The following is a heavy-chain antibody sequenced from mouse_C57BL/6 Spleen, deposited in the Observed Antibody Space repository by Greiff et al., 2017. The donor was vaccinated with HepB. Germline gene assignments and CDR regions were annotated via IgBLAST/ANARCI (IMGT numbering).Heavy chain of an antibody. V-gene: IGHV1-22*01. CDR1: GYTFTDYN. J-gene: IGHJ1*03. D-gene: IGHD2-1*01. CDR2: INPNNGGT. Sequence: EVQLQQSGPELVKPGASVKMSCKASGYTFTDYNMHWVKQSHGKSLEWIGYINPNNGGTSYNQKFKGKATLTVNKSSSTAYMELRSLTSEDSAVYYCSYGNNRYFDVWGTGTTVTVSS. CDR3: SYGNNRYFDV.